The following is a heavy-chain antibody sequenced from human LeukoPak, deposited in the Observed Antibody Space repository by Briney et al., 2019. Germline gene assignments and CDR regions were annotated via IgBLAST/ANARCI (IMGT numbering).Heavy chain of an antibody. J-gene: IGHJ4*02. CDR1: GASISSNY. CDR2: IYHSGNT. Sequence: PSETLSLTCHVSGASISSNYRSWIRQPPGKGLEWIGYIYHSGNTNYSPSLESRVTMSVDESKNQFSLRVHFVSAAAAAVYYCASTRRAAVAGRFDSWGQGTLVTVSS. CDR3: ASTRRAAVAGRFDS. D-gene: IGHD6-19*01. V-gene: IGHV4-4*09.